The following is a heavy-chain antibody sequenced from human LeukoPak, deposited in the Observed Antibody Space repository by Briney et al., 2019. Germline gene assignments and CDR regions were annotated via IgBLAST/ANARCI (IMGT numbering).Heavy chain of an antibody. CDR3: ARDPNYYDTSGYYNDAFDI. CDR1: GGSISSYY. V-gene: IGHV4-4*07. J-gene: IGHJ3*02. D-gene: IGHD3-22*01. Sequence: SETLSLTCTVSGGSISSYYWSWIRQPAGNGLDWIGRIYTSGSTNYNPSLKSRVTMSVDTSKNQFSLKLSSVTAADTAVYYCARDPNYYDTSGYYNDAFDIWGQGTMVTVSS. CDR2: IYTSGST.